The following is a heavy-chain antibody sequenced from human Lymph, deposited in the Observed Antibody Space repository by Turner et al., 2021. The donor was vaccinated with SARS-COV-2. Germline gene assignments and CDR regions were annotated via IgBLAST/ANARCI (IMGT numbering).Heavy chain of an antibody. Sequence: EVQLVESGGGWVQPGGSLRLSCAASGFTFSYYWMSWVRQAPGKGLEWLANIKQDGSEKFYVDSVKGRFTISRDNAKNSLFLKMNSLRADDTAVYYCARMGSSSWYFDYWGQGTLVTVSS. CDR1: GFTFSYYW. CDR3: ARMGSSSWYFDY. V-gene: IGHV3-7*01. J-gene: IGHJ4*02. D-gene: IGHD1-26*01. CDR2: IKQDGSEK.